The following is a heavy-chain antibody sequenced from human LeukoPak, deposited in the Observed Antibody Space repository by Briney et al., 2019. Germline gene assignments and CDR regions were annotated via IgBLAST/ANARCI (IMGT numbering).Heavy chain of an antibody. V-gene: IGHV3-23*01. D-gene: IGHD6-13*01. CDR1: GFTFSSYA. CDR3: AKYSSSWYKVDY. Sequence: GESLRLSCAASGFTFSSYAMSWVRQAPGKGLEWVSAISGSGGSTYYADSVKGRFTISRDNSKNTLYLQMNSLRAEDTAVYYCAKYSSSWYKVDYWGQGTLVTVSS. J-gene: IGHJ4*02. CDR2: ISGSGGST.